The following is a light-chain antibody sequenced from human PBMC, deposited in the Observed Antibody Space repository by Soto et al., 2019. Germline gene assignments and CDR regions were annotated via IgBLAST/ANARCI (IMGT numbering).Light chain of an antibody. CDR3: MQSTHWPHT. V-gene: IGKV2-30*01. Sequence: DVVLTQSPLSLPVTIGQPASISCTSSQSLVYSDGNTFLSWFHQRPGQSPRRLIYKVSNRGSGVPDRFSGSGSGGDFTLTISRVEAEDVGIYYCMQSTHWPHTFGQGTKLEI. J-gene: IGKJ2*01. CDR2: KVS. CDR1: QSLVYSDGNTF.